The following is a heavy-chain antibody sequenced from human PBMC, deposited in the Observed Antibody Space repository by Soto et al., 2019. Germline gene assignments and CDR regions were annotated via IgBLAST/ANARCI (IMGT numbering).Heavy chain of an antibody. J-gene: IGHJ4*02. CDR1: GFTFTTYA. CDR2: ISGSGGST. V-gene: IGHV3-23*01. CDR3: AKATDDY. Sequence: PGGALRLSCAASGFTFTTYALSWVRQAPGKGLEWVSTISGSGGSTYYADSVKGRFTISRDNSKNTVYLQMNSLRAEDTALYYCAKATDDYWGQGTLVTVSS.